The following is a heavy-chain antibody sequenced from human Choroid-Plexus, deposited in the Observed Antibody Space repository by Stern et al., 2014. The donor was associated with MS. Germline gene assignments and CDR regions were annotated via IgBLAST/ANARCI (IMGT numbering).Heavy chain of an antibody. CDR2: IRNKANSYTT. CDR3: VRVSGSSGSDF. V-gene: IGHV3-72*01. CDR1: GFTLSDHY. J-gene: IGHJ4*02. D-gene: IGHD6-19*01. Sequence: VQLVESWGGLVQPGGSLRLSCVASGFTLSDHYMDWVRQAPGKGLEWVGRIRNKANSYTTQYAASVKGRFVISRDDSKNSLYLQMNSLKSEDTAVYYCVRVSGSSGSDFWGQGTLVSVSS.